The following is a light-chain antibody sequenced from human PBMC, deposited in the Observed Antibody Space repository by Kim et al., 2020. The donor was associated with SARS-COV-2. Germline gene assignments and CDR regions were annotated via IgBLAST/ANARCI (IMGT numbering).Light chain of an antibody. V-gene: IGLV3-19*01. Sequence: LGQTVGITYPGDSLRSYDASWYQQKTGQSPVLVIYGKNSRPSGIPDRVSGSSSGNTASLTITGAQAEDEADYYCNSRDSSGNHPVVFGGGTQLTVL. J-gene: IGLJ2*01. CDR1: SLRSYD. CDR2: GKN. CDR3: NSRDSSGNHPVV.